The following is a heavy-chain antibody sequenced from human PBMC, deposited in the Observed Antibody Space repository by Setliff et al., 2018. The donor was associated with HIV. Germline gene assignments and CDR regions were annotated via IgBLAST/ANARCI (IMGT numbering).Heavy chain of an antibody. J-gene: IGHJ4*02. CDR2: MSPSGST. D-gene: IGHD3-22*01. CDR1: GSSISSNYY. V-gene: IGHV4-4*07. CDR3: VGSDYYYDSSGYYYY. Sequence: SETLSLTCTVSGSSISSNYYWAWIRQAPGKGLEWIGRMSPSGSTSYNPSLRSRLTMSIDTSKNQFSVNLSSVTAADTAVYYCVGSDYYYDSSGYYYYWGQGTLVTVSS.